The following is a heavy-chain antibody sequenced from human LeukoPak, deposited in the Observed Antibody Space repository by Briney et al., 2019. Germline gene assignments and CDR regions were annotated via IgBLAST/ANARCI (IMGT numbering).Heavy chain of an antibody. CDR1: GFTFSTYW. CDR2: INNDGSST. D-gene: IGHD6-19*01. V-gene: IGHV3-74*01. CDR3: ARIPYSSGAIDY. Sequence: AGGSLRLSCAASGFTFSTYWMHWVSHAPGKWMVWVSRINNDGSSTNYADSVKGRFTISRDNAKNTLFLQMNSLRAEDTAVYYCARIPYSSGAIDYWGQGTLVTVSS. J-gene: IGHJ4*02.